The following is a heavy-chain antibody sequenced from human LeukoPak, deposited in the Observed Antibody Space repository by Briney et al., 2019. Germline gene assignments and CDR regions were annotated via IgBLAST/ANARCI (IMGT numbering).Heavy chain of an antibody. Sequence: GGSLRLSCAASGFTFSNAWMNWVRQAPGKGLEWVRRIKSKTDGGTTDYAAPVKGRFTISRDDSKNTLYLQMNSLKTEDTAVYYCTTEWYFPWGQGTLVTVSS. D-gene: IGHD3-9*01. J-gene: IGHJ5*02. V-gene: IGHV3-15*01. CDR3: TTEWYFP. CDR2: IKSKTDGGTT. CDR1: GFTFSNAW.